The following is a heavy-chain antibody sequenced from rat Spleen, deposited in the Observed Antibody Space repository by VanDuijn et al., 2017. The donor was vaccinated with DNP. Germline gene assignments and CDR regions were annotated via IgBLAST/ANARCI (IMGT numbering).Heavy chain of an antibody. CDR1: GFNFNDYW. D-gene: IGHD1-11*01. CDR2: INKDSSTI. J-gene: IGHJ2*01. V-gene: IGHV4-2*01. Sequence: EVKLVESGGGLVQPGRSLKLSCAASGFNFNDYWMGWVRQAPGKGLEWIGEINKDSSTIKYTPSLKDKFTISRDNAQTTLFLHMSKLGSEDTAIYYCARGPNYGGWTDFFDYWGQGVMVTVSS. CDR3: ARGPNYGGWTDFFDY.